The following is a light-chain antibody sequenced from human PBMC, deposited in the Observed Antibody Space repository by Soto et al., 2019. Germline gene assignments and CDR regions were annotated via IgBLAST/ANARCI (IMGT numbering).Light chain of an antibody. Sequence: EIVLTQSPATLSLSPGESATLSCRASQSVSRCLVWFQHKPGQAPRLVIHDASYRAADIPARFSGSGSETDFTLTIRSLQPEDFAVYYCQQCNTWPLTVGGGTKLEIK. CDR2: DAS. CDR3: QQCNTWPLT. J-gene: IGKJ4*01. CDR1: QSVSRC. V-gene: IGKV3-11*01.